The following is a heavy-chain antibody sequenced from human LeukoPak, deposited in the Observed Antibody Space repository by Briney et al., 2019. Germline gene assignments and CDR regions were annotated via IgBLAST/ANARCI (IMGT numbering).Heavy chain of an antibody. V-gene: IGHV1-2*02. CDR3: ARDLRPVPAGAHWYFDL. CDR1: GYTFTGYY. J-gene: IGHJ2*01. D-gene: IGHD2-2*01. CDR2: INSNSGDT. Sequence: GASVKVSCKASGYTFTGYYIHWVRQAPGQGLEWMGWINSNSGDTKYAQKFQGRAAMTRDTSISTAYMELSSLRSDDTAFYYCARDLRPVPAGAHWYFDLWGRGTLVTVSS.